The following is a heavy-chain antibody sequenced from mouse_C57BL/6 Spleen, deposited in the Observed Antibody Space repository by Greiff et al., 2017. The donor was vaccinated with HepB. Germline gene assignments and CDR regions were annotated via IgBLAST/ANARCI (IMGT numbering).Heavy chain of an antibody. Sequence: QVQLQQPGAELVMPGASVKLSCKASGYTFTSYWMHWVKQRPGQGLEWIGEIDTSVSYTNYNQKFKGKSTLTVDKSSSTAYMQLSSLTSEDSAVYYCARVQTAQARGAMDYWGQGTSVTVSS. CDR3: ARVQTAQARGAMDY. J-gene: IGHJ4*01. CDR1: GYTFTSYW. CDR2: IDTSVSYT. V-gene: IGHV1-69*01. D-gene: IGHD3-2*02.